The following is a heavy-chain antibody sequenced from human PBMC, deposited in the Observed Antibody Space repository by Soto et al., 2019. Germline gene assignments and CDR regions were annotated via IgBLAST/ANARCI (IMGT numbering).Heavy chain of an antibody. J-gene: IGHJ6*02. CDR1: GDSVSSTSAA. CDR3: SRRLKLGADYYGMDV. Sequence: SQTLSLTCAISGDSVSSTSAAWNWIRQSPSRGLELLVRTFYRSKWFYDYAVSVKSRITINPDTSKNQFSLQLNSVTPEDTAVYYCSRRLKLGADYYGMDVWGQGTTVTVSS. D-gene: IGHD1-26*01. CDR2: TFYRSKWFY. V-gene: IGHV6-1*01.